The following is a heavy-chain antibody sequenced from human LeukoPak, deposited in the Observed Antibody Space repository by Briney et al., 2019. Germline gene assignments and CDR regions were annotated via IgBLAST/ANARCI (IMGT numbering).Heavy chain of an antibody. V-gene: IGHV4-34*01. D-gene: IGHD2-8*01. CDR1: GGSFSGYY. Sequence: PSETLSLTCAVYGGSFSGYYWSWIRQPLKKGLEWIGEINHSESTNYNPSLKSRVTISVDTSKNQFSLKLRSVTAADTAVYYCARGHVGSYAYYYYYGMDVWGQGTTVTVSS. CDR3: ARGHVGSYAYYYYYGMDV. J-gene: IGHJ6*02. CDR2: INHSEST.